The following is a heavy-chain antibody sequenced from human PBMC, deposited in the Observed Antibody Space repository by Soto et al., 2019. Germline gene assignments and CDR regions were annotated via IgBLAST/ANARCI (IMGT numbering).Heavy chain of an antibody. V-gene: IGHV4-39*01. CDR1: GGSVTNSSYY. D-gene: IGHD4-17*01. CDR2: VYYRGRS. Sequence: PSETLSLTCTVSGGSVTNSSYYWGWIRQSPGEGLEWIGSVYYRGRSYSKSSVKSRVTISVDTSKNRFSLSLNSVTASDTAVYFCVSQRTTVPTQAYFDYWGPGALVTVS. J-gene: IGHJ4*02. CDR3: VSQRTTVPTQAYFDY.